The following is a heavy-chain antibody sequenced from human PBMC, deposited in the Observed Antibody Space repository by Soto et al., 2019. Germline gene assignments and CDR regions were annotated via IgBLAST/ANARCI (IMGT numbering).Heavy chain of an antibody. J-gene: IGHJ4*02. D-gene: IGHD2-2*01. CDR3: ASGALGYCSSTSCSLFDY. CDR2: ISSSSSTI. Sequence: GGSLRLSCAASGFTFSSYSMNWVRQAPGKGLEWVSYISSSSSTIYYADSVKGRFTISRDNAKNSLYLQMNSLRDEDTAVYYCASGALGYCSSTSCSLFDYWGQGTLVTVSS. V-gene: IGHV3-48*02. CDR1: GFTFSSYS.